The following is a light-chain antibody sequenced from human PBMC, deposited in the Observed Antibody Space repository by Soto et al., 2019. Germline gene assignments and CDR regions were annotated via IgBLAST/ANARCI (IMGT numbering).Light chain of an antibody. Sequence: DIQMTQSPSTLSASVGDRVTITCRASQSISTWLAWYQQKPGKAPKLLIHGASNLESGVPSRFSGSGSGTEFTLTISRLQPDDFTTYYCQQYRTFGQGTKMEIK. V-gene: IGKV1-5*01. CDR3: QQYRT. CDR2: GAS. J-gene: IGKJ2*01. CDR1: QSISTW.